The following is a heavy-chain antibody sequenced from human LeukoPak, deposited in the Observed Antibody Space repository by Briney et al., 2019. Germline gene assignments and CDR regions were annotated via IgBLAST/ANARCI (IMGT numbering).Heavy chain of an antibody. CDR2: IYYSGIT. CDR3: ASEGLAVAGNFLY. Sequence: KTSETLSLTCTVSGGSISSGDYYWSWIRQPPGKGLEWIGYIYYSGITYYNPSLKSRVTISVDTSENQFSLNLRSVTAADTAVYYCASEGLAVAGNFLYWGQGALVTVSS. J-gene: IGHJ4*02. D-gene: IGHD6-19*01. CDR1: GGSISSGDYY. V-gene: IGHV4-30-4*08.